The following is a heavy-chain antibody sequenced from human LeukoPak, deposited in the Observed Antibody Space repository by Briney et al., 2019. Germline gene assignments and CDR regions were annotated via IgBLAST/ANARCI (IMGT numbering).Heavy chain of an antibody. Sequence: GGSLRLSCAASVFTVSTNYVSWVRQAPGKGLEWVSLIYRSGSTYYADSVKGRFTIPRDKPKNTLYLQMNRLRAEDTAVYYCARDSGHDAFDMWGQGTMDTVSS. J-gene: IGHJ3*02. V-gene: IGHV3-53*01. CDR2: IYRSGST. CDR3: ARDSGHDAFDM. CDR1: VFTVSTNY.